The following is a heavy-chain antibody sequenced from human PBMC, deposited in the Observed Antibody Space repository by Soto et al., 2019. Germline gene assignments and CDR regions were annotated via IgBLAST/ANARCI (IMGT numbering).Heavy chain of an antibody. CDR3: ARGGTMVRGVILWYFDL. J-gene: IGHJ2*01. CDR1: GFTFSTYD. Sequence: EVQLVESGGGLVQPGGSLRLSCAASGFTFSTYDMHWVRQATGKGLEWVSAIGTTGDTYYPGSVKGRFTISRENAKNPLYLQMNSLTAGDTAVYYCARGGTMVRGVILWYFDLWGRGTLVTVSS. V-gene: IGHV3-13*01. CDR2: IGTTGDT. D-gene: IGHD3-10*01.